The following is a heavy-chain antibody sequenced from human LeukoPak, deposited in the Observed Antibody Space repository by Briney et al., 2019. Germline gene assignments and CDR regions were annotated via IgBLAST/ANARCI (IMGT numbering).Heavy chain of an antibody. J-gene: IGHJ3*02. CDR1: GGSISSSSYY. CDR2: IYYSGST. CDR3: ARAVFHYDSSGYYDGAFDI. D-gene: IGHD3-22*01. Sequence: PSETLSLTCTVSGGSISSSSYYWGWIRQPPGKGLEWIGSIYYSGSTYYNPSLKSRVTILVDTSKNQFSLKLSSVTAADTAVYYCARAVFHYDSSGYYDGAFDIWGQGTMVTVSS. V-gene: IGHV4-39*07.